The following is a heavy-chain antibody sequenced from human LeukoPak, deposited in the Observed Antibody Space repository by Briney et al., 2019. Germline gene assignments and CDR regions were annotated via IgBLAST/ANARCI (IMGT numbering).Heavy chain of an antibody. J-gene: IGHJ5*02. Sequence: SETLSLTCAVYGGSFSGYYWSWIRQPPGKGLEWIGEINHSGSTNYNPSLKSRVTISVDTSKNQFSLKLSSVTAADTAVYYCARGLTYYYGSGSPRRFDRWGQGTLVTVSS. CDR1: GGSFSGYY. CDR3: ARGLTYYYGSGSPRRFDR. D-gene: IGHD3-10*01. V-gene: IGHV4-34*01. CDR2: INHSGST.